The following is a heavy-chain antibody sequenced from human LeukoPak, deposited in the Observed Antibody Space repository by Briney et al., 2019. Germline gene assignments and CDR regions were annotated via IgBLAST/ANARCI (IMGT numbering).Heavy chain of an antibody. CDR3: ARGRKFPVTMIVVAGPLYYYYGMDV. CDR1: GGSFSGYY. D-gene: IGHD3-22*01. Sequence: SETLSLTCAVYGGSFSGYYWSWIRHPPGKGLEWMGEINHSGSTNYNPSLKSRVTISVDTSRNQFSLKLSSVTAADTAVYYCARGRKFPVTMIVVAGPLYYYYGMDVWGQGTTVTVSS. J-gene: IGHJ6*02. CDR2: INHSGST. V-gene: IGHV4-34*01.